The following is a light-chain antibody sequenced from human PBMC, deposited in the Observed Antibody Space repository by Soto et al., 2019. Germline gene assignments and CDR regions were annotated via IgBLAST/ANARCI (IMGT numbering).Light chain of an antibody. CDR2: GAS. CDR1: QSVTSNY. Sequence: EIVLTQSPGTLSLSPGERATLSCGASQSVTSNYLAWYQQKPGQAPRLLIFGASIRVKGIPDRFIGSGSGTDFTLTISRLETEDFAVYYCQHYVTSLTTFGQGNKVEVK. J-gene: IGKJ1*01. CDR3: QHYVTSLTT. V-gene: IGKV3-20*01.